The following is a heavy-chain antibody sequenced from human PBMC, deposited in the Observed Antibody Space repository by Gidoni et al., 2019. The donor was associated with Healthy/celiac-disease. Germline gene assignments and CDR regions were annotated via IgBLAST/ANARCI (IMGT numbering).Heavy chain of an antibody. Sequence: AASGFTFSSYGMHWVRQAPGKGLEWVAVIWYDGSNKYYADSVKGRFTISRDNSKNTLYLQMNSLRAEDTAVYYCARDTYYYGSGVGGYWGQGTLVTVSS. CDR1: GFTFSSYG. J-gene: IGHJ4*02. V-gene: IGHV3-33*01. CDR2: IWYDGSNK. CDR3: ARDTYYYGSGVGGY. D-gene: IGHD3-10*01.